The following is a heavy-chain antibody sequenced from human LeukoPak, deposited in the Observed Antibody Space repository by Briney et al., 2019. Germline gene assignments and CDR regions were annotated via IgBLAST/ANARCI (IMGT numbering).Heavy chain of an antibody. V-gene: IGHV1-2*02. CDR2: IIPNSGGT. D-gene: IGHD2-21*01. CDR3: ARAVVVIGYDY. Sequence: GASVKVSCKASGYTFTGYYMHWMRQAPGQGLEWMGWIIPNSGGTNYAQKFQGRVTMTRDTSISTAYMELSRLRSDDTAVYYCARAVVVIGYDYWGQGTLVTVSS. J-gene: IGHJ4*02. CDR1: GYTFTGYY.